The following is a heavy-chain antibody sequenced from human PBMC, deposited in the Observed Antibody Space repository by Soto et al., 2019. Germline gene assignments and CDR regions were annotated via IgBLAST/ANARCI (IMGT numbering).Heavy chain of an antibody. CDR2: SSGSSNYI. D-gene: IGHD4-4*01. Sequence: EVQLVESGGGLVRPGGSLRLSCAASGFTFSVYGMNWVRQAPGKGLEWVSSSSGSSNYIYYADSVRGRFTISRDNAKNSRHLQMDSLRAEDTAVYYCARDTTTATRDYYYALDVWGQGTTVTVSS. V-gene: IGHV3-21*01. J-gene: IGHJ6*02. CDR1: GFTFSVYG. CDR3: ARDTTTATRDYYYALDV.